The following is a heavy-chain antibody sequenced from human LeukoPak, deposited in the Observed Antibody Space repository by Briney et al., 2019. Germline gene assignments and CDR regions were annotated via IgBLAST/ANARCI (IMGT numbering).Heavy chain of an antibody. J-gene: IGHJ4*02. CDR2: ISYDGSNK. Sequence: GRYLRLSWAASGFTFDDYAMHWVRQAPGKGQEWVAVISYDGSNKYYADSVKGRFTISRDNSKNTLYLQMNSLRAEDTAVYYCAREQTPYSSSDPADYWGQGTLVTVSS. CDR1: GFTFDDYA. D-gene: IGHD6-6*01. CDR3: AREQTPYSSSDPADY. V-gene: IGHV3-30-3*01.